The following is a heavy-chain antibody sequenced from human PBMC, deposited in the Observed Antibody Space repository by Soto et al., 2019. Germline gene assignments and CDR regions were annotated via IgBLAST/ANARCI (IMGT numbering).Heavy chain of an antibody. Sequence: QLQLQESGPGLVKPSETLSLTCSVSDDSINSDKYYWGWIRQPPGKGLEWIGSIYYRGNASYNPSLQTRVTISLDKSRSQFSLKLTSLTAADSAVYFCARLEGLATISYSFDFWGPGALVTVSS. CDR3: ARLEGLATISYSFDF. D-gene: IGHD3-9*01. V-gene: IGHV4-39*01. CDR1: DDSINSDKYY. CDR2: IYYRGNA. J-gene: IGHJ4*02.